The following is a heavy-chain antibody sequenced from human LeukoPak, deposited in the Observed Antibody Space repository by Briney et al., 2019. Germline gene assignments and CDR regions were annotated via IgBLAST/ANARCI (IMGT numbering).Heavy chain of an antibody. J-gene: IGHJ5*02. CDR3: ARATKSYCSSTSCPKEWFDP. CDR2: ITLYNGNT. CDR1: GYTFTYCS. V-gene: IGHV1-68*01. D-gene: IGHD2-2*01. Sequence: ASVKVSCKASGYTFTYCSLHWLQQAPGQGLERMRWITLYNGNTNYAKKFQGRVTITRDMSLRTAYIELSSLRSEDTAVYYCARATKSYCSSTSCPKEWFDPWGQGTLVTVSS.